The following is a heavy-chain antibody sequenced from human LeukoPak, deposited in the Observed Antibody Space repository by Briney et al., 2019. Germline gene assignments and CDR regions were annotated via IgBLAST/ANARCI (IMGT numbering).Heavy chain of an antibody. D-gene: IGHD3-9*01. J-gene: IGHJ6*03. CDR3: AKCILTGYYKGYMDV. V-gene: IGHV3-53*01. CDR2: IYSDGRT. Sequence: GGSLRLSCAASGFTVSNKYMTWVRQAPGKGLEWVSLIYSDGRTYYADSVKGRCTISRDNSKNTLYLQMNSLRAEDTAVYYCAKCILTGYYKGYMDVWGKGTTVTISS. CDR1: GFTVSNKY.